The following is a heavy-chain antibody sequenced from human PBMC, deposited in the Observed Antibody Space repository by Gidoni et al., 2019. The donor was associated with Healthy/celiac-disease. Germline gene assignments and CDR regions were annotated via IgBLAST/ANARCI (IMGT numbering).Heavy chain of an antibody. V-gene: IGHV4-4*02. Sequence: QVQLQQSGPGLVKPSRTLSLTCAVSGGSISSSNWWSWVRQPPGKGLEWIGEIYHSGSTNYNPSLKSRVTISVEKSKNQFSLKLSSVTAADTAVYYCARGGVAQYQLLGFDYWGQGTLVTVSS. D-gene: IGHD2-2*01. CDR2: IYHSGST. J-gene: IGHJ4*02. CDR3: ARGGVAQYQLLGFDY. CDR1: GGSISSSNW.